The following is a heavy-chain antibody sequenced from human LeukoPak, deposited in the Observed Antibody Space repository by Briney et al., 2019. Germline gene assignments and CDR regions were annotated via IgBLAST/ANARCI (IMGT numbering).Heavy chain of an antibody. V-gene: IGHV1-46*01. Sequence: ASVKVSCKASGYTFTSYYMHWVRQAPGQGLEWMGIINPSGGSTSYAQKFQGRVTMTRDMSTSTVYMELSSLRAEDTAVYYCARGLQCGGDCHYDALDIWGQGTMVIVSS. D-gene: IGHD2-21*02. CDR2: INPSGGST. CDR1: GYTFTSYY. CDR3: ARGLQCGGDCHYDALDI. J-gene: IGHJ3*02.